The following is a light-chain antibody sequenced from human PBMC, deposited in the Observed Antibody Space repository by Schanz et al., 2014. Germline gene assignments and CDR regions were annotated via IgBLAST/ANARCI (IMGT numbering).Light chain of an antibody. CDR2: DVS. J-gene: IGLJ3*02. Sequence: QSVLTQPASVSGSPGQSITISCTGTSSDVGGYNYVSWYQQHPGKAPKLMIYDVSNRPSGVSNRFSGSKSGNTASLTISGLQAEDEADYYCSSHTSSNTWVFGGGTKLTV. CDR1: SSDVGGYNY. CDR3: SSHTSSNTWV. V-gene: IGLV2-14*01.